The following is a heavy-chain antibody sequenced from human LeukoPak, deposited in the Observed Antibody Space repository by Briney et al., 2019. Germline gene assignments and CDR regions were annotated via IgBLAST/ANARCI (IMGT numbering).Heavy chain of an antibody. D-gene: IGHD6-19*01. Sequence: ASVKVSCKTSGYTFNTYGIDWVRQAPGQGLEWMGWISAYNGSTNYAQNLQDRVTMTTDTSTTTAYMELRSLRSDDTAVYYCAREEVRRAVAGYFDNWGQGTLVTVSS. J-gene: IGHJ4*02. CDR3: AREEVRRAVAGYFDN. CDR1: GYTFNTYG. CDR2: ISAYNGST. V-gene: IGHV1-18*01.